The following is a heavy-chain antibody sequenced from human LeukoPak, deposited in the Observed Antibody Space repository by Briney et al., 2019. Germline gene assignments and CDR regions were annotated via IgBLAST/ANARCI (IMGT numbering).Heavy chain of an antibody. Sequence: GGSLRLSCAASGFTFSSYWMSWVRQAPGKGQEWVANIKQDGSEKYYVDSVKGRFTISRDNAKNSLYLQMNSLRAEDTAVYYCAREILNDYINWFDPWGQGTLVTVSS. J-gene: IGHJ5*02. CDR3: AREILNDYINWFDP. D-gene: IGHD4-11*01. CDR1: GFTFSSYW. CDR2: IKQDGSEK. V-gene: IGHV3-7*01.